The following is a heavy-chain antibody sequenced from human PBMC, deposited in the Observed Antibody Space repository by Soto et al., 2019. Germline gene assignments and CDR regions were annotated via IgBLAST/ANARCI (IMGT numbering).Heavy chain of an antibody. D-gene: IGHD3-10*01. Sequence: GGSLRLSCTASGFTFSSYNMNWVRQAPGKGLEWVSSISSSGSYIYYADSVKGRFTISRDNAKNSLYLQMNSLRAEDTAVYYCAREGSEYPPDFWGQGALVTVSS. CDR1: GFTFSSYN. CDR3: AREGSEYPPDF. V-gene: IGHV3-21*01. CDR2: ISSSGSYI. J-gene: IGHJ4*02.